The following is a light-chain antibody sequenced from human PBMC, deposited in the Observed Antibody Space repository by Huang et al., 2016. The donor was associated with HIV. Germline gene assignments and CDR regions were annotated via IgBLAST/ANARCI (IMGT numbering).Light chain of an antibody. Sequence: DIQMTQSPSSLSAFVGDRVIITCRASQGISNYLAWYQQKPGKVPKLLIYAASTLQSGVPSRFSGSGSGTDFTLTISSLQPEDVATYYCQKYNSAPRITFGPGTKVDIK. V-gene: IGKV1-27*01. J-gene: IGKJ3*01. CDR2: AAS. CDR3: QKYNSAPRIT. CDR1: QGISNY.